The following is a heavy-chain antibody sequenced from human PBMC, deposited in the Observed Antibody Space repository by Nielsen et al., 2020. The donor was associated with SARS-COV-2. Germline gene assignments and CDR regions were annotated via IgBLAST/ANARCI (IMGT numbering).Heavy chain of an antibody. CDR3: ARDAAYSRFDY. CDR2: INEDGSVV. J-gene: IGHJ4*02. Sequence: GESLKISCAASGFTIDSYAMTWVRQAPGKGLEWVANINEDGSVVNYVDSVKGRFTISRDNAGKSLYLQMNSLRAEDTAVYYCARDAAYSRFDYWGQGTLVTVSS. V-gene: IGHV3-7*05. CDR1: GFTIDSYA. D-gene: IGHD4-11*01.